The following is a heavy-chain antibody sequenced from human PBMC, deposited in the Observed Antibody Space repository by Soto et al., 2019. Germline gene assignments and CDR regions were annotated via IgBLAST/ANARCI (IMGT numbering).Heavy chain of an antibody. Sequence: PGVSLRLPCAASGFTFSSYAMSCVRQAPGKGLEWVSAITGSRCSTYYAVSVKGRLTLSRHNPKNTLYLQKHRQTAEHTDVYYCGKENRVEYIPYFDYWGRGTLVTSPQ. D-gene: IGHD3-3*01. J-gene: IGHJ4*02. V-gene: IGHV3-23*01. CDR2: ITGSRCST. CDR1: GFTFSSYA. CDR3: GKENRVEYIPYFDY.